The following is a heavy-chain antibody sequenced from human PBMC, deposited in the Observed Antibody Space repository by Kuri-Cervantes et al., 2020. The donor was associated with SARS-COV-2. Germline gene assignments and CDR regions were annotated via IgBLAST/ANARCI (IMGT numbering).Heavy chain of an antibody. Sequence: ASVKVSCKASGGTFSTYTITWVRQAPGQGLEWMGIINPSGGSTSYAQKFQGRVTMTRDTSTSTVYMELSSLRSEDTAVYYCARASSSAFDIWGQGTMVTVSS. CDR1: GGTFSTYT. V-gene: IGHV1-46*03. J-gene: IGHJ3*02. CDR2: INPSGGST. CDR3: ARASSSAFDI. D-gene: IGHD2-2*01.